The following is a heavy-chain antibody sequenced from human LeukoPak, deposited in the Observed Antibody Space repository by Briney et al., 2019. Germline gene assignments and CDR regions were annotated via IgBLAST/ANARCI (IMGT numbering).Heavy chain of an antibody. J-gene: IGHJ5*02. CDR1: GYTFTSYG. D-gene: IGHD6-13*01. CDR3: ARDRDSSSHNWFDP. V-gene: IGHV1-18*01. CDR2: ISAYNGNT. Sequence: ASVKVSCKASGYTFTSYGISWVRQAPGQGLEWMGWISAYNGNTNYAQKLQGRVTMTTDTSTSTAYMELRSLRSDDTAVYYCARDRDSSSHNWFDPWGQGTLVTVSS.